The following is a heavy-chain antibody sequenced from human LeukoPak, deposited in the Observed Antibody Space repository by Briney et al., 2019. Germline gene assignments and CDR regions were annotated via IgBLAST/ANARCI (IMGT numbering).Heavy chain of an antibody. J-gene: IGHJ3*02. V-gene: IGHV3-73*01. CDR2: IRSKPNSYAT. D-gene: IGHD3-3*01. CDR3: TQYRVASDLYDALDI. Sequence: GGSLKLSCAASVFTFTGAAMHWVRQASGKGLEWVGRIRSKPNSYATAYAAAVKGRFTISRDDSKNTAYLQMNSLKTEDTAVYNITQYRVASDLYDALDIPLQGTTVTVSS. CDR1: VFTFTGAA.